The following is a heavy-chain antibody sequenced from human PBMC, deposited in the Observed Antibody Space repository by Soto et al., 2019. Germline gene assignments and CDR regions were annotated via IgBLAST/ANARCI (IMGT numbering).Heavy chain of an antibody. CDR3: AREEGYNYGYYYGMDV. D-gene: IGHD5-12*01. CDR2: ISGSGGST. Sequence: GVSLILSCAASGFTFSSYAMSWVRQAPGKGLEWVSAISGSGGSTYYADSVKGRFTISRDNSKNTLYLQMNSLRAEDTAVYYCAREEGYNYGYYYGMDVWGKGTKGTDSS. V-gene: IGHV3-23*01. J-gene: IGHJ6*04. CDR1: GFTFSSYA.